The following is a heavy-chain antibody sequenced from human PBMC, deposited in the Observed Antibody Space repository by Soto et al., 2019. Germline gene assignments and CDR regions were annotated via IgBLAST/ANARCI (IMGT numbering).Heavy chain of an antibody. V-gene: IGHV1-2*02. D-gene: IGHD1-1*01. CDR1: GYTFSDYY. J-gene: IGHJ4*02. Sequence: ASVKVSCKASGYTFSDYYIHWVRQAPGQGLEWMGWINPNSGGTKYAPKFQGGVAMTRDTSITTAYMELSRLRSGDTAVYYCAKEPATAKPEGVDFWGQGTLVTVSS. CDR3: AKEPATAKPEGVDF. CDR2: INPNSGGT.